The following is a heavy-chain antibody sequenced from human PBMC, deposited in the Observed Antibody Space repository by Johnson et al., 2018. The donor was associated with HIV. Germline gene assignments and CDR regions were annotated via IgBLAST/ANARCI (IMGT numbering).Heavy chain of an antibody. D-gene: IGHD1-7*01. J-gene: IGHJ3*02. CDR2: ISYDGSNK. V-gene: IGHV3-30*04. CDR1: GFTFSRYS. CDR3: ARENWNYVLGAFDI. Sequence: QVQLVESGGGVVQPGRSLRLSCAASGFTFSRYSMHWVRQAPGKGLEWVAVISYDGSNKYYADSVKGRFTISRDNSKNTLYLQMNSLRAEDTAVYYCARENWNYVLGAFDIWGQGTMVTVSS.